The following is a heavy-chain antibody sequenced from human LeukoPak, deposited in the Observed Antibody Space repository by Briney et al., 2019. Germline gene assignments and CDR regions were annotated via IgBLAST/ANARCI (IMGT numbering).Heavy chain of an antibody. CDR1: GDSISSYS. V-gene: IGHV4-59*12. CDR3: ARDGDL. CDR2: IYYSGST. J-gene: IGHJ5*02. Sequence: SETLSLTCTVSGDSISSYSWSWIRQPPGKGLEWIGYIYYSGSTNYNPSLKSRVTISVDTSKNQFSLKLSSVTAADTAVYYCARDGDLWGQGTLVTVSS.